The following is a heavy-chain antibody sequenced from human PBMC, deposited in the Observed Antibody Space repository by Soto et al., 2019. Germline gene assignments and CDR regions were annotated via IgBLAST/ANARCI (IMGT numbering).Heavy chain of an antibody. D-gene: IGHD6-13*01. CDR2: INHSGST. J-gene: IGHJ6*02. CDR3: ARAFGYSSSWYYYYYGMDV. CDR1: GGSFSGYY. V-gene: IGHV4-34*01. Sequence: PSETLSLTCAVYGGSFSGYYWSWIRQLPGKGLEWIGEINHSGSTNYNPSLKSRVTISVDTSKNQFSLKLSSVTAADTAVYYCARAFGYSSSWYYYYYGMDVWGQGTTVTVSS.